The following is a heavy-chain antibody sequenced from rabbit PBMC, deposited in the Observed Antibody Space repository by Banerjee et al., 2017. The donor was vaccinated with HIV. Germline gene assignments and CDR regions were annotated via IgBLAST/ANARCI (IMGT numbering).Heavy chain of an antibody. CDR2: IYFSSGST. CDR3: ARGRYYTYGYAGYGTEYYFPL. V-gene: IGHV1S43*01. CDR1: GFSFSSSYY. D-gene: IGHD6-1*01. J-gene: IGHJ4*01. Sequence: QSLEESGGDLVKPGASLTLTCTASGFSFSSSYYIYWVRQAPGKGLEWIACIYFSSGSTWYASWVNGRFTISRSTSLNTVDLKMTSLTAADTATYFCARGRYYTYGYAGYGTEYYFPLWGPGTL.